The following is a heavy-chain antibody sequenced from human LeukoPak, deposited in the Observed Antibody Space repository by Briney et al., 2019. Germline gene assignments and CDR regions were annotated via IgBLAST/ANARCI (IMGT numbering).Heavy chain of an antibody. J-gene: IGHJ5*02. D-gene: IGHD6-13*01. CDR1: GFTFSSYS. V-gene: IGHV3-21*01. CDR3: AVAAADNWFDP. Sequence: GGSLRLSCAASGFTFSSYSMNWVRQAPGKGLEWVSSISSSSSYIYYADSVKGRFTISRDNAKNSLYLQMNSLRAEDTAVYYCAVAAADNWFDPWGQGTLVTVSS. CDR2: ISSSSSYI.